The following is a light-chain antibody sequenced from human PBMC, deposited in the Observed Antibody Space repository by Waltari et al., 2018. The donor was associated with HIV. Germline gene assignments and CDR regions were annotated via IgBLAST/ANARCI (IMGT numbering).Light chain of an antibody. CDR1: SRDGGDHNY. J-gene: IGLJ2*01. CDR2: DVS. Sequence: QSALTEPRPPSASPGQPVTISCPRTSRDGGDHNYVSGSQQHQGNAPKLMIYDVSKRPSGVPARFSGSKSGNTASLTISGLQAEDEADYYCCSYAGSYTLVFGGGTKLTVL. V-gene: IGLV2-11*01. CDR3: CSYAGSYTLV.